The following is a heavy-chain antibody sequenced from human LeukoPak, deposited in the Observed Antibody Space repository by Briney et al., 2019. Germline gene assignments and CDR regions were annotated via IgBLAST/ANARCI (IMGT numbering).Heavy chain of an antibody. CDR2: IGIRGDT. D-gene: IGHD3-22*01. J-gene: IGHJ4*02. V-gene: IGHV3-13*01. CDR3: ARQRDSSGYLDY. Sequence: GGSLRLSCAASGFTFTDYDMHWVRQVIGKGLEWVSAIGIRGDTHYSGSVKGRFTISRDNSKNTLYLQMNSLRAEDTAVYYCARQRDSSGYLDYWGQGTLVTVSS. CDR1: GFTFTDYD.